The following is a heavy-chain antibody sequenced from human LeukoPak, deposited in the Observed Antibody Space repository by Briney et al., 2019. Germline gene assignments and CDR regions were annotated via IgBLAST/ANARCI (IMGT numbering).Heavy chain of an antibody. V-gene: IGHV5-51*01. J-gene: IGHJ5*02. CDR2: IYPGDSDT. CDR3: ARLFGGYFWRTNWFDP. CDR1: GYSFTSYW. Sequence: GESLKISCKGSGYSFTSYWIGWVRQMPGKGLEWMGIIYPGDSDTRYSPSFQGQVTISADKSISTAYLQWSSLKASDTAMYYCARLFGGYFWRTNWFDPWGQGTLVTVSS. D-gene: IGHD3-3*01.